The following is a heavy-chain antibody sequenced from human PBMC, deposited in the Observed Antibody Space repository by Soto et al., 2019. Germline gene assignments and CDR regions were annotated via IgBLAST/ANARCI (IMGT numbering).Heavy chain of an antibody. CDR2: INPISGGT. CDR3: AKDGRHCSGGSCPQGH. D-gene: IGHD2-15*01. CDR1: GYTFTGHH. Sequence: SVKVSCKTSGYTFTGHHIHWVRQAPGQGLEWMGWINPISGGTKYREKFQGRVSITRDKSSSTAYMELSSLTSDDSAVYYCAKDGRHCSGGSCPQGHWGQGTLVTVSS. V-gene: IGHV1-2*02. J-gene: IGHJ4*02.